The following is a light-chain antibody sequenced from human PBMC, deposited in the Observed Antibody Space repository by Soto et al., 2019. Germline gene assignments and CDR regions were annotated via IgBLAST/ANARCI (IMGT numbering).Light chain of an antibody. CDR1: SSDVGGYNY. CDR3: CSYAGNNIFV. CDR2: EVN. V-gene: IGLV2-8*01. Sequence: QSALTQPPSASGSPGQSITISCTGTSSDVGGYNYVSWYQQHPGKAPKLMIYEVNKRPSGVPDRFSGSKSDNTASLTVSGLQAEDEADYYCCSYAGNNIFVFGTGTKLTVL. J-gene: IGLJ1*01.